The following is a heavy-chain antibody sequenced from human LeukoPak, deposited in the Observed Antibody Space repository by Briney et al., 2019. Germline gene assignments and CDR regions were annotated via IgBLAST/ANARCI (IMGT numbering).Heavy chain of an antibody. Sequence: PSETLSLTCAVSGYSISSGYYWGWIRQPPGKELEWIGSIYHSGSTYYNPSLKSRVTISVDTSKNQFSLKLSSVTAADTAVYYCARACSSTSCYTRWGQGTLVTVPS. D-gene: IGHD2-2*02. CDR2: IYHSGST. V-gene: IGHV4-38-2*01. J-gene: IGHJ4*02. CDR3: ARACSSTSCYTR. CDR1: GYSISSGYY.